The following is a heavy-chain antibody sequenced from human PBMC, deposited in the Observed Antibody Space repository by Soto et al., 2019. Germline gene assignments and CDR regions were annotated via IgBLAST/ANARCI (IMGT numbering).Heavy chain of an antibody. D-gene: IGHD4-17*01. J-gene: IGHJ3*01. CDR1: GFIFNNYA. Sequence: GGSLRLSCTASGFIFNNYAMSWVRQAPGKGLEWVSGISASGSRTFYADSVKGRFTVSRDFSKNTLSLQMDSLRAEDTAVYFCGKDPNGDYVGGFEFWGPGTMVTVSS. V-gene: IGHV3-23*01. CDR3: GKDPNGDYVGGFEF. CDR2: ISASGSRT.